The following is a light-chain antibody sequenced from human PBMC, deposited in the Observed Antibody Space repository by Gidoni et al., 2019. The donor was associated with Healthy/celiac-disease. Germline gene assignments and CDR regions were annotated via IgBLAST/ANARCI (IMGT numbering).Light chain of an antibody. CDR3: QQSYSTPLYT. Sequence: DIQLTQSPSSRSASVGDRVTITCRASKSISSNLNWYQQKPGKAPKLLIYAASSLQSGVPSRFSGSGSGTDFTLTISSLQPEDFATYYCQQSYSTPLYTFGQGTKLEIK. CDR1: KSISSN. CDR2: AAS. V-gene: IGKV1-39*01. J-gene: IGKJ2*01.